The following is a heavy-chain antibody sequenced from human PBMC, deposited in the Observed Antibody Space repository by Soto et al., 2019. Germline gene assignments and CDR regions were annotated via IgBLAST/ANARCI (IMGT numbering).Heavy chain of an antibody. Sequence: QVHLVQSGAEVKKPGASVKVSCQASGYAFTTYGITWVRQAPGQGLEWMGWISAHNGNTNYAQKPQGRVTVTRDTSTSTAYMELRSLSSDDTAVYYCARGRYGDYWGQGALVTVSS. CDR3: ARGRYGDY. J-gene: IGHJ4*02. D-gene: IGHD1-1*01. CDR1: GYAFTTYG. CDR2: ISAHNGNT. V-gene: IGHV1-18*01.